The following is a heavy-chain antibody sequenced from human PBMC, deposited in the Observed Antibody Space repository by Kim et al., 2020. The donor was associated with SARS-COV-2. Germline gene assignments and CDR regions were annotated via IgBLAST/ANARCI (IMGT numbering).Heavy chain of an antibody. CDR3: ARASLLRFLEWLGYYYMDV. D-gene: IGHD3-3*01. Sequence: GGSLRLSCAASGFTFSSYSMNWVRQAPGKGLEWVSSISSSSSYIYYADSVKGRFTISRDNAKNSLYLQMNSLRAEDTAVYYCARASLLRFLEWLGYYYMDVWGKGTTVTVSS. CDR1: GFTFSSYS. V-gene: IGHV3-21*01. CDR2: ISSSSSYI. J-gene: IGHJ6*03.